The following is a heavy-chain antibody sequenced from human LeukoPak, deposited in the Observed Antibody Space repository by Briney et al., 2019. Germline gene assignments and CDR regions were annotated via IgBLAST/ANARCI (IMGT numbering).Heavy chain of an antibody. CDR3: ARDDFPLLFDP. CDR1: GFTFSSYS. Sequence: GGSLRLSCAASGFTFSSYSMNWVRQAPGKGLEWVSSISSSNSYIYYADSVKGRFTISRDNAKNSLYLQMNSLRAEDTAVYYCARDDFPLLFDPWGQGTLVTVSS. V-gene: IGHV3-21*01. D-gene: IGHD2/OR15-2a*01. CDR2: ISSSNSYI. J-gene: IGHJ5*02.